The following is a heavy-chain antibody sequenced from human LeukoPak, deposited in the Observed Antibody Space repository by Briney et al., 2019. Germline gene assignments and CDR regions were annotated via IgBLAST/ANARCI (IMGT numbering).Heavy chain of an antibody. V-gene: IGHV3-11*01. CDR3: ARDPNYYDSSGYFIGMGYYYYGMDV. CDR1: GFTFSDYY. J-gene: IGHJ6*02. CDR2: ISSSGSTI. Sequence: GGSLRLSCAASGFTFSDYYMSWIRQAPGKGLEWVSYISSSGSTIYYADSVKGRFTISRDNAKNSLYLQMNSLRAEDTAVYYCARDPNYYDSSGYFIGMGYYYYGMDVWGQGTTVTVS. D-gene: IGHD3-22*01.